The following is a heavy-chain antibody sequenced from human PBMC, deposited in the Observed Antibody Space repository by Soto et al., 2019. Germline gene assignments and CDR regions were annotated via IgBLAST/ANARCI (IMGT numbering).Heavy chain of an antibody. CDR1: GGSFSGCY. J-gene: IGHJ4*02. Sequence: SETLSLTCAVYGGSFSGCYWSWIRQPPGKGLEWIGKSNHSGSTNYNPSLKSRVTISVDTSKNQFSLQLSSGTAAATAVYYCARGGDVGATRGNFDYWGQGTLVTVSS. V-gene: IGHV4-34*01. CDR2: SNHSGST. D-gene: IGHD1-26*01. CDR3: ARGGDVGATRGNFDY.